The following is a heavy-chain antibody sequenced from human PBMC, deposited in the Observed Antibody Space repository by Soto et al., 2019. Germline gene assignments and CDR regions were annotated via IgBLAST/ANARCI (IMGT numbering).Heavy chain of an antibody. D-gene: IGHD6-19*01. CDR2: ISWNSGSI. CDR3: AKDRGLVLSFYFDY. J-gene: IGHJ4*02. CDR1: GFTFDDYA. V-gene: IGHV3-9*01. Sequence: EVQLVESGGGLVQPGRSVRLSCAASGFTFDDYAMHWVRQARGKGLEWVSGISWNSGSIGYADYVKGRFTISRDNAKNSLYLQMNSLRAEDTALYYCAKDRGLVLSFYFDYWGQRTLVTVSS.